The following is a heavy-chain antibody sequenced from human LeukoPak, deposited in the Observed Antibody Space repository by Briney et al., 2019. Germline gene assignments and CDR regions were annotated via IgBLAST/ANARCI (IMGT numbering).Heavy chain of an antibody. CDR2: IGPDSGGT. V-gene: IGHV1-2*02. D-gene: IGHD3-22*01. CDR3: AREYYDSGGRKHAFNL. CDR1: GYTFSDYY. J-gene: IGHJ3*01. Sequence: GASVKVSCKASGYTFSDYYIHWVRQAPGQGLEWMGCIGPDSGGTKYAQRFQDRVTMTRDTSIITAYMELSRLRSDDAAIYYCAREYYDSGGRKHAFNLWGQGTMVTVSS.